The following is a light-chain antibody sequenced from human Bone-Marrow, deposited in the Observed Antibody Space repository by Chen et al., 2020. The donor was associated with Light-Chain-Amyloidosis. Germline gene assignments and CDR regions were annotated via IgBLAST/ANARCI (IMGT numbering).Light chain of an antibody. CDR1: SSNIGAGYD. CDR2: GNS. Sequence: QSVLTQPPSVSGAPGQRVTLSCTGSSSNIGAGYDVHWYRQLPGTAPKLLISGNSNRPSGVPDRFSGSRSGTSASLAISGLQAEDEADYYCQSYDTSLSGSGFGGGTKLTVL. J-gene: IGLJ2*01. CDR3: QSYDTSLSGSG. V-gene: IGLV1-40*01.